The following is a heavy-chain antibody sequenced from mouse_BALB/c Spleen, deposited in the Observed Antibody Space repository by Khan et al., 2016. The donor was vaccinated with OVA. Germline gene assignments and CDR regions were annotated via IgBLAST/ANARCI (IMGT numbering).Heavy chain of an antibody. CDR1: GYTFTNYG. CDR2: INTNTGEP. CDR3: ARSRWLLPAMDY. D-gene: IGHD2-3*01. Sequence: QVQLKQSGPELKKPGETVKISCKASGYTFTNYGMNWVKKAPGKGLKWMGWINTNTGEPTYGEEFKGRFAFSLETSASTAYLQINNLKNDDTATYFCARSRWLLPAMDYWGQGTSVTVSS. J-gene: IGHJ4*01. V-gene: IGHV9-3*02.